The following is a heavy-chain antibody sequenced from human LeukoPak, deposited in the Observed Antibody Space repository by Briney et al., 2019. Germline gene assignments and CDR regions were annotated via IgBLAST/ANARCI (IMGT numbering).Heavy chain of an antibody. J-gene: IGHJ4*02. Sequence: GGSLRLSCAASGFTFSTYWMHWVRQPPGKGLVWVSRLNSDGSSTHYADSVKGRFTISRDNAKNTLFLQMNGLRLEDTAVYYCARGLSPYDSSSYFAYWGQGSLVTVSS. CDR3: ARGLSPYDSSSYFAY. CDR1: GFTFSTYW. CDR2: LNSDGSST. V-gene: IGHV3-74*01. D-gene: IGHD3-22*01.